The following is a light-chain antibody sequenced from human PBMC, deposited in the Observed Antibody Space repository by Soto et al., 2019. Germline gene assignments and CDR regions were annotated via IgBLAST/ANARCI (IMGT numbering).Light chain of an antibody. J-gene: IGLJ2*01. V-gene: IGLV3-21*02. CDR2: DDK. Sequence: SSELTQPPAVSLAPGQTARISCGGHNIASKSVHWYQQRPGQAPILVVYDDKYRPSGIADRFSGSNSGNTATLTITRVEAGDEADYYCQVWETSTSHVLFGGGTKLTVL. CDR3: QVWETSTSHVL. CDR1: NIASKS.